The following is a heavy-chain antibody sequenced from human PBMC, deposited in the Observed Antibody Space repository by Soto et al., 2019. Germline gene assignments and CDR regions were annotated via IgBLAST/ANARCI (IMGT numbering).Heavy chain of an antibody. CDR2: IYNSGST. V-gene: IGHV4-30-2*01. Sequence: QLQLQESGSGLVKPSQTLSLTCAVSGGSISSGGYSWIWIRQPPGKGLEWIGYIYNSGSTYYSPSLKSRVTISVDRSKNQFSLKLSSVTAADTAVYYWASRPSGSGFDPWGQGTLVTVSS. CDR1: GGSISSGGYS. J-gene: IGHJ5*02. D-gene: IGHD1-26*01. CDR3: ASRPSGSGFDP.